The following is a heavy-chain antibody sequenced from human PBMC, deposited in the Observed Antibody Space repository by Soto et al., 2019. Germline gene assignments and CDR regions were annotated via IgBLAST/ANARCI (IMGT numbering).Heavy chain of an antibody. CDR2: IYYSGST. Sequence: QVQLQESGPGLVKPSETLSLTCTVSGGSISSYYWSWIRQPPGKGLEWIGYIYYSGSTNYNPSLKSRVTISVDTSKNQFSLKLSSVTAADTAVYYCARHRDSLFDYWGQGTLVTVSS. D-gene: IGHD2-21*02. CDR3: ARHRDSLFDY. V-gene: IGHV4-59*08. CDR1: GGSISSYY. J-gene: IGHJ4*02.